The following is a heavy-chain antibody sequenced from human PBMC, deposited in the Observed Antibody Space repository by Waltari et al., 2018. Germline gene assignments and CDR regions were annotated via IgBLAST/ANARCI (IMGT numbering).Heavy chain of an antibody. CDR3: ARAAPYCSSTSCQTYYYGMDV. Sequence: QVQLVQSGAEVKKPGSSVKVSCKASGGTFSSYDISWVRQAPGQGLEWMGGIIPIFGTANYAQKFQGRVTITADESTSTAYMELSSLRSEDTAVYYCARAAPYCSSTSCQTYYYGMDVWGQGTTVTVSS. CDR1: GGTFSSYD. V-gene: IGHV1-69*13. J-gene: IGHJ6*02. D-gene: IGHD2-2*01. CDR2: IIPIFGTA.